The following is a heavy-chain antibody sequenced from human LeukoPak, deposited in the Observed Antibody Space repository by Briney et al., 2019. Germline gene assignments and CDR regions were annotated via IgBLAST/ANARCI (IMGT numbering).Heavy chain of an antibody. CDR2: FNHSGST. J-gene: IGHJ5*02. V-gene: IGHV4-34*01. CDR1: GGSFSGYY. Sequence: PSETLFLTCAVYGGSFSGYYWRWIRQPPGKGLEWIGEFNHSGSTNYNPSLKSRVTISVDTSKNQFSLKLSSVTAADTAVYYCARSFIVVVPAANNWFDPWGQGTLVTVSS. D-gene: IGHD2-2*01. CDR3: ARSFIVVVPAANNWFDP.